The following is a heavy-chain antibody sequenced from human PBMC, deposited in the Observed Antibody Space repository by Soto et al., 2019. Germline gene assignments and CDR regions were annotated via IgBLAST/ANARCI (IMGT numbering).Heavy chain of an antibody. V-gene: IGHV3-30*18. CDR1: GFTFSTYA. J-gene: IGHJ4*02. CDR3: AKDTDTYGLL. D-gene: IGHD5-18*01. Sequence: QVQLVESGGGVVQPGRSLRLSCAASGFTFSTYATHWVRQAPGKGLEWVAVISYDGSNKYYADFVKGRFTISRDNSKNTLYLQINSLRAEDTAVYYCAKDTDTYGLLWGQGTLVTVSS. CDR2: ISYDGSNK.